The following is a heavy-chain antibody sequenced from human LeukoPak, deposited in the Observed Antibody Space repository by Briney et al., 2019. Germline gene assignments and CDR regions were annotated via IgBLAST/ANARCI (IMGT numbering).Heavy chain of an antibody. CDR2: ISGSGGST. Sequence: GGSLRLSCAASGFTFSSYGMSWVRQAPGKGLEWVSAISGSGGSTYYADSVKGRFTISRDNSKNTLYLQMNSLRAEDTAVYYCAKDSGELRYFDWPIGGAFDIWGQGTMVTVSS. V-gene: IGHV3-23*01. D-gene: IGHD3-9*01. CDR1: GFTFSSYG. J-gene: IGHJ3*02. CDR3: AKDSGELRYFDWPIGGAFDI.